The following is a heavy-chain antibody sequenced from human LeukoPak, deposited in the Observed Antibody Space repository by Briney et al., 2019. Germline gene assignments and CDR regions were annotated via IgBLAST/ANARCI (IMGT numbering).Heavy chain of an antibody. J-gene: IGHJ4*02. Sequence: PGGSLRLSCAASGYTVGSNYMSWVRQAPGKGLEWVSVIYSGGSTYYADSVKGRFTISRDNSKNTLYLQMNSLRAEDTAVYYCARVSYDSSGYYSHFDYWGQGTLVTVSS. CDR2: IYSGGST. V-gene: IGHV3-53*01. CDR3: ARVSYDSSGYYSHFDY. D-gene: IGHD3-22*01. CDR1: GYTVGSNY.